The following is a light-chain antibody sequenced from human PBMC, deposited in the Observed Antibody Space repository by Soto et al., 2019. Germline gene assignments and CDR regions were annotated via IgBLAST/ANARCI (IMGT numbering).Light chain of an antibody. J-gene: IGKJ1*01. Sequence: DIVMTQSPLSLPVTPGEPASISCRSSQSLLHSNGYNYLDWYLQKPGQSPQLLIYLVSNRASGVPDRFSGSGSGTEFTLTISSLQSEDFAVYYCQHYNNWPRTFGQGTKVEIK. CDR3: QHYNNWPRT. V-gene: IGKV2-28*01. CDR1: QSLLHSNGYNY. CDR2: LVS.